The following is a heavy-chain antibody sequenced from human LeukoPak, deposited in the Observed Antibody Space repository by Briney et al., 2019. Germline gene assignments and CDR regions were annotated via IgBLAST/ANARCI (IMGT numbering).Heavy chain of an antibody. Sequence: GGSLRVSCAASGFIFRSQWMHWVRQAPGKGLVWVSRINTDGSITTYADSVKGRFTISRDNAKNTVYLQMNSLRAEDTAVYYCVRGLGGGGDYWGQGTLVTVSS. CDR2: INTDGSIT. J-gene: IGHJ4*02. CDR3: VRGLGGGGDY. D-gene: IGHD3-3*01. V-gene: IGHV3-74*01. CDR1: GFIFRSQW.